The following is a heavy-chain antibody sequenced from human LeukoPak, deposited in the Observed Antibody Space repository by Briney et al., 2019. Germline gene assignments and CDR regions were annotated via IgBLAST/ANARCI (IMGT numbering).Heavy chain of an antibody. CDR2: IDPDGSEK. J-gene: IGHJ4*02. V-gene: IGHV3-7*01. CDR1: GFYFSKFW. Sequence: GGSLRVSCEASGFYFSKFWMSWARQAPGKGLEWVANIDPDGSEKYYVDSVKGRFTVSRDNAKNSLYLQMNSLSPEDTAVYHCAKSGSHFDFDYWGQGTLVTVSS. D-gene: IGHD1-26*01. CDR3: AKSGSHFDFDY.